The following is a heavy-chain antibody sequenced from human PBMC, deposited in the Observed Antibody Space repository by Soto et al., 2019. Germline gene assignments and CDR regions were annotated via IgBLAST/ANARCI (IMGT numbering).Heavy chain of an antibody. CDR3: AQWYHQDHTGYYSFDY. V-gene: IGHV2-5*02. CDR2: IYWDDDK. Sequence: QITLKESGPTLVKPTQTLTLTCSISGFSVSASGVGVGWIRQPPGKALEWLALIYWDDDKRYSPSLKSRLTHSKDTSKNQVVLTMTNMDPVDTATYYCAQWYHQDHTGYYSFDYWGQGTLVTVSS. D-gene: IGHD3-9*01. CDR1: GFSVSASGVG. J-gene: IGHJ4*02.